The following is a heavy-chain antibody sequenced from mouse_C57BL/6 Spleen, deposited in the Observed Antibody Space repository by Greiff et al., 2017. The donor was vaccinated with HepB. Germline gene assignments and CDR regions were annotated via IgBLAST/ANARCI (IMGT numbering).Heavy chain of an antibody. CDR1: GYTFTEYT. D-gene: IGHD1-1*01. J-gene: IGHJ2*01. V-gene: IGHV1-62-2*01. Sequence: VQLQQSGAELVKPGASVKLSCKASGYTFTEYTIHWVKQRSGQGLEWIGWFYHGSGSIKYNEKLQDKATLTADKSSRTVYMELNRLTSEDSAVYFCARHEDYGSRLDYWGQGTTLTVSS. CDR2: FYHGSGSI. CDR3: ARHEDYGSRLDY.